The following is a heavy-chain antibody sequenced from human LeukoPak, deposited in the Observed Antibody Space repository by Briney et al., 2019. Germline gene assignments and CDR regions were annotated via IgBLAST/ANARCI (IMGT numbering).Heavy chain of an antibody. D-gene: IGHD3-3*01. V-gene: IGHV3-7*01. Sequence: GGSLRLSCAVAGFRFSSYWMSWVRQAPGKGLEWVANIKQDGSEKYYVDSVKGRFTISRDDAKNSLYMQMNSLRADDTAVYYCAREARFLEWRTNYYYYYMDVWGKGTTVIVSS. CDR2: IKQDGSEK. CDR3: AREARFLEWRTNYYYYYMDV. J-gene: IGHJ6*03. CDR1: GFRFSSYW.